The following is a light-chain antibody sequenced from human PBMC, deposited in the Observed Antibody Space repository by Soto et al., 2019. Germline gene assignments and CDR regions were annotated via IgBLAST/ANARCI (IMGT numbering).Light chain of an antibody. J-gene: IGLJ2*01. CDR3: SSYTSGSALVV. CDR1: SSDVGAYNY. CDR2: EVT. V-gene: IGLV2-14*01. Sequence: QSALTQPASVSGSPGQSITISCTGSSSDVGAYNYVSWYQQHPGKAPRLMIYEVTNRPSGVSNRFSGSKSGNTPSLTISGHPAEDEADHYRSSYTSGSALVVFGGGTKLTVL.